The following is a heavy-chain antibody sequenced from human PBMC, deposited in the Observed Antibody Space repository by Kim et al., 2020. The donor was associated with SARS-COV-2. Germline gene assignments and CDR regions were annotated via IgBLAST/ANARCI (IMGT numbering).Heavy chain of an antibody. V-gene: IGHV4-34*01. J-gene: IGHJ6*04. D-gene: IGHD3-22*01. Sequence: SETLSLTCAVYGGSFSGYYCSWIRQPPGKGLEWIGEINHSGSTNYNPSLKSRVTISVDTSKNQFSLKLSSVTAADTAVYYCARASGYYYFNYYYYYGMDVWGKGTTVTVSS. CDR1: GGSFSGYY. CDR2: INHSGST. CDR3: ARASGYYYFNYYYYYGMDV.